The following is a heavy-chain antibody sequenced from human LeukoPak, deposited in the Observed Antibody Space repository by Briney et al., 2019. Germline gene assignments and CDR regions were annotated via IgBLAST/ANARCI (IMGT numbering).Heavy chain of an antibody. CDR3: APAHPDSSSSLMLADVFDI. D-gene: IGHD6-13*01. CDR1: VYTNTELF. Sequence: ASVKVSCKVSVYTNTELFRHWVQQAPGKGLEWMGGFDPEDGEIIYAQKFQGRVTMTEDTSTDTAYMELNSLRSEDTAVYYCAPAHPDSSSSLMLADVFDIWGQGTMVTVSS. V-gene: IGHV1-24*01. J-gene: IGHJ3*02. CDR2: FDPEDGEI.